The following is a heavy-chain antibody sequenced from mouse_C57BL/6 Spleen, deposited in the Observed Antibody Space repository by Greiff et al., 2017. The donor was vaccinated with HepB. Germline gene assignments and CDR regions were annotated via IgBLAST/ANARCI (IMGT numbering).Heavy chain of an antibody. J-gene: IGHJ1*03. V-gene: IGHV1-52*01. CDR2: IDPSDSET. CDR1: GYTFTSYW. Sequence: QVQLQQPGAELVRPGSSVKLSCKASGYTFTSYWMHWVKQRPIQGLEWIGNIDPSDSETHYNQKFKDKATLTVDKSSSTAYMQLSSLTSEASAVYYCARYYSNHWYFDVWGTGTTVTVSS. CDR3: ARYYSNHWYFDV. D-gene: IGHD2-5*01.